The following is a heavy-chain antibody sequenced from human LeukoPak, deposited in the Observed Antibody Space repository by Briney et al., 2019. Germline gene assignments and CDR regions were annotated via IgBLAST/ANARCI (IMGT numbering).Heavy chain of an antibody. CDR2: IIGGGGST. CDR3: ARDLGYGMDV. D-gene: IGHD7-27*01. V-gene: IGHV3-23*01. Sequence: TGGSLRLSCAASGFTFSSYAMNWVRQAPGKGLEWVSVIIGGGGSTYYADSVKGRFTISRDNSNNTLYLQMNSLRAEDTAVYYCARDLGYGMDVWGQGTTVTVSS. J-gene: IGHJ6*02. CDR1: GFTFSSYA.